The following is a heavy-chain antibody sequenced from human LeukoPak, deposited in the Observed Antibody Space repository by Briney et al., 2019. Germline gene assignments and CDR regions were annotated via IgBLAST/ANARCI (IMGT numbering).Heavy chain of an antibody. CDR2: ISWNSGSI. CDR3: AKDISLGGSGWTPGDL. D-gene: IGHD6-19*01. CDR1: GFTFDDYA. J-gene: IGHJ2*01. V-gene: IGHV3-9*01. Sequence: PGGSLRLSCTASGFTFDDYAMHWVRQAPGKGLEWVSGISWNSGSIGYADSVKGRFTISRDNAKNSLYLQMNSLRAEDTALYYCAKDISLGGSGWTPGDLWGRGTLVTVSS.